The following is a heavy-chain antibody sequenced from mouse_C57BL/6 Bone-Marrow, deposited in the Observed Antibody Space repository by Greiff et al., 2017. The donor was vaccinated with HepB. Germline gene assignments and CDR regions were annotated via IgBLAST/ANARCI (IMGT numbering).Heavy chain of an antibody. CDR3: ARQGPYYGKNAMDY. V-gene: IGHV5-15*01. CDR1: GFTFSDYG. Sequence: EVQLVESGGGLVQPGGSLKLSCAASGFTFSDYGMAWVRQAPRKGPEWVAFISNLAYSIYYADTVTGRFTISRENAKNTLYLEMSSLRAEDTAMYYCARQGPYYGKNAMDYWGQGTSVTVSS. CDR2: ISNLAYSI. J-gene: IGHJ4*01. D-gene: IGHD2-10*01.